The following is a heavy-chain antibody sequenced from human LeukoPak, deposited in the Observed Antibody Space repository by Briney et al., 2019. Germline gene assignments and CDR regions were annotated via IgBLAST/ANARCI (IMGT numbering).Heavy chain of an antibody. D-gene: IGHD2-2*01. J-gene: IGHJ4*02. Sequence: ASVKVSCKASGYTFTGYYMHWVRQAPGQGLEWMGWINPSSGGTNYAQKFQGRVTMTRDTSISTAYMELSRLRSDDTAIYYCARDVGEYCSSVSCYAADYWGQGTLVTVSS. CDR1: GYTFTGYY. CDR3: ARDVGEYCSSVSCYAADY. CDR2: INPSSGGT. V-gene: IGHV1-2*02.